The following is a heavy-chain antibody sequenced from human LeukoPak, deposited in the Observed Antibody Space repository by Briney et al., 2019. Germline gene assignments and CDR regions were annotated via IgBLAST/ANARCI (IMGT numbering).Heavy chain of an antibody. Sequence: ASVKVSCKVSGYTLTGLSMHWVRQAPGKGLEWMGTFDPENGETIYAQKFQGRVTMTEDTSTDTACMELSSLRSEDTAVYYCTTKYYYDSSDYYVIDYWGQGTLVIVSS. CDR3: TTKYYYDSSDYYVIDY. V-gene: IGHV1-24*01. CDR2: FDPENGET. CDR1: GYTLTGLS. J-gene: IGHJ4*02. D-gene: IGHD3-22*01.